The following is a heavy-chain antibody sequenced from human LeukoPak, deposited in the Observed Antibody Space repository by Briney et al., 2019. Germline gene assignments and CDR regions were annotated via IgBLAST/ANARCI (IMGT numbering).Heavy chain of an antibody. CDR2: INHRGST. Sequence: PSETLSLNCAVYGGSFSGYYWSWIRQPPGKGLEWIGEINHRGSTNYNPSLKSRATISVDTSKTQFSLKLSSVTAADTAVYYCARGRLITIFGVVIIPAFWFDPWGQGTLVTVSS. CDR1: GGSFSGYY. CDR3: ARGRLITIFGVVIIPAFWFDP. J-gene: IGHJ5*02. V-gene: IGHV4-34*01. D-gene: IGHD3-3*01.